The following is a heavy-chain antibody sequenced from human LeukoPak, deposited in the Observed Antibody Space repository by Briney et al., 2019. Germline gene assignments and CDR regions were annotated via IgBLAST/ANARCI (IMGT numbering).Heavy chain of an antibody. J-gene: IGHJ4*02. CDR3: ARDLYYDGSLGY. CDR1: GYTFTSYY. V-gene: IGHV1-46*01. D-gene: IGHD3-22*01. Sequence: ASVKVSCKASGYTFTSYYVHWVRQAPGQGLEWMGIINPSGGSTSYAQKFQGSVTMTRDTSTSTVYMELSSLRSEDTAVYYCARDLYYDGSLGYWGQGTLVTVSS. CDR2: INPSGGST.